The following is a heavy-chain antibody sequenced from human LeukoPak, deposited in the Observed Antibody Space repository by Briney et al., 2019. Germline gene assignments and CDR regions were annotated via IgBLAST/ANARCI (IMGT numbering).Heavy chain of an antibody. J-gene: IGHJ4*02. CDR1: GYTFTSYY. V-gene: IGHV1-46*01. Sequence: GASVKVSCKASGYTFTSYYMHWVRQAPGQGLEWMGIINPSGGSTSYAQKFQGRVTMTRDTSTSTVYMELSSLGSEDTAVYYCAAPRLGELSVDYWGQGTLVTVSS. CDR2: INPSGGST. CDR3: AAPRLGELSVDY. D-gene: IGHD3-16*02.